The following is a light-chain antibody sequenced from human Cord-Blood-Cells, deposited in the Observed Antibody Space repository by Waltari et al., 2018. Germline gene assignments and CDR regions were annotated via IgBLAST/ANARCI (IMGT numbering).Light chain of an antibody. J-gene: IGLJ3*02. Sequence: QSALTQPPSVSGSPGQSVTISCTGTSSDLGTYTRLSWYQPPPGTAPKLMIYEVSNRPSGVPDRFSGSKSGNTASLTISGLQAEDEADYYCSSYTSSSTWVFGGGTKLTVL. CDR3: SSYTSSSTWV. V-gene: IGLV2-18*02. CDR2: EVS. CDR1: SSDLGTYTR.